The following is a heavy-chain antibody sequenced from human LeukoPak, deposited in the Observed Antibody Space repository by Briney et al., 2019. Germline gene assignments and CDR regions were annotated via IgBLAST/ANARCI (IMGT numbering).Heavy chain of an antibody. CDR3: ARGWDENYYSKGSEGNYFDP. J-gene: IGHJ5*02. CDR1: GFTFSSYA. V-gene: IGHV3-30*04. Sequence: PGGSLRLSCAASGFTFSSYAMHWVRQAPGKGLEWVAVISYDGSNKYYADSVKGRFTISRDNSKNTLYLQMNSLTAEDTAVYYCARGWDENYYSKGSEGNYFDPWGQGTLVTVSS. D-gene: IGHD4-11*01. CDR2: ISYDGSNK.